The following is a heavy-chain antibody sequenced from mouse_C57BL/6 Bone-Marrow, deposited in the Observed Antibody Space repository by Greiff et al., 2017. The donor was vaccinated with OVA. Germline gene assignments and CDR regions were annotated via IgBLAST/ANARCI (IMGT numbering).Heavy chain of an antibody. CDR2: IHPNSGST. CDR3: ARWDWDDDY. D-gene: IGHD4-1*01. Sequence: QVHVKQPGAELVKPGASVKLSCKASGYTFTSYWMHWVKQRPGQGLEWTGMIHPNSGSTNYNEKFKSKATLTVDKSSSTAYMQLSSLTSEDSAVYYCARWDWDDDYWGQGTTLTVSS. J-gene: IGHJ2*01. CDR1: GYTFTSYW. V-gene: IGHV1-64*01.